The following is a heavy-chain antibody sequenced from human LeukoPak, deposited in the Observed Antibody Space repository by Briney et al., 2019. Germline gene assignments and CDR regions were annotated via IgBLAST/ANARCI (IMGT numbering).Heavy chain of an antibody. J-gene: IGHJ4*02. CDR3: ARERTRGSNWDSFDY. V-gene: IGHV3-48*03. Sequence: GGSLRFSCAASGFTFSSYEMNWVRQAPGKGLEWVSYITSSGITTQYADSVKGRFTISRDNAKSSVYLQMNSLRAEDTAIYYCARERTRGSNWDSFDYWGQGTLVTVSS. D-gene: IGHD6-13*01. CDR2: ITSSGITT. CDR1: GFTFSSYE.